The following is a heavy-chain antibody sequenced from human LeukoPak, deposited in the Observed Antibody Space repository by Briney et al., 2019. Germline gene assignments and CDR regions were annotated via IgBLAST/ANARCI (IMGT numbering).Heavy chain of an antibody. J-gene: IGHJ4*02. D-gene: IGHD2-2*02. CDR3: ARDFSCSSTSCYIGRTDLDY. CDR1: GFTFSSYG. CDR2: IWYDGSNK. Sequence: PGRSLRLSCAASGFTFSSYGMHWVRQAPGKGLEWVAVIWYDGSNKYYADSVKGRFTISRDNSKNTLYLQMNSLRAEDTAVYYCARDFSCSSTSCYIGRTDLDYWGQGTLVTVSS. V-gene: IGHV3-33*01.